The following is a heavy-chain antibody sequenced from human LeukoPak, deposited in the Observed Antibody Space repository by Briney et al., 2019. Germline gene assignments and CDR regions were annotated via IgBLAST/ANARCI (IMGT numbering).Heavy chain of an antibody. CDR1: GFTFRNFW. J-gene: IGHJ4*02. CDR3: AKVGGGRGVCSSTSCYPPYYFDY. V-gene: IGHV3-74*01. Sequence: PGGSLRLSCAASGFTFRNFWMYWVRQVPGKGLFWVSRINTDGSGTAYAEPVKGRFTISRDNANNTLYLQMNSLRAEDTAVYYCAKVGGGRGVCSSTSCYPPYYFDYWGQGTLVTVSS. CDR2: INTDGSGT. D-gene: IGHD2-2*01.